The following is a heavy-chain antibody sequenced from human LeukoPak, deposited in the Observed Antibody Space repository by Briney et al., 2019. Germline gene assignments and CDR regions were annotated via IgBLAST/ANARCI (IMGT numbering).Heavy chain of an antibody. D-gene: IGHD3-3*01. CDR1: GGSISSYY. CDR3: ARDGYDFWSGYLHYFDY. J-gene: IGHJ4*02. Sequence: SETLSLTCTVSGGSISSYYWSWIRQPPGKGLEWIGYIYYSGSTNYNPSLKSRVTISVDTSKNQFSLKLSSVTAADTAVYYCARDGYDFWSGYLHYFDYRGQGTLVTVSS. CDR2: IYYSGST. V-gene: IGHV4-59*01.